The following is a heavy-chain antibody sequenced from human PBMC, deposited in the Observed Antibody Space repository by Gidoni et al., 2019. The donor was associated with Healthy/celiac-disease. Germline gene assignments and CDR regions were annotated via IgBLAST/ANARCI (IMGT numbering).Heavy chain of an antibody. Sequence: EVQLLESGGGLVQPGGSLRLSCAASGFTFSSYAMSWVRQAPGKGLEWVSAISGSGGSTYYADSVKGRFTISRDNSKNTLYLQMNSLRAEDTAVYYCALGRWGNYYDSSGYPFDYWGQGTLVTVSS. J-gene: IGHJ4*02. D-gene: IGHD3-22*01. CDR3: ALGRWGNYYDSSGYPFDY. CDR1: GFTFSSYA. CDR2: ISGSGGST. V-gene: IGHV3-23*01.